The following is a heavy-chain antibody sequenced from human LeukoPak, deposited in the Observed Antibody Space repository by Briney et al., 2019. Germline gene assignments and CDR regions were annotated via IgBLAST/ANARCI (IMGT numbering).Heavy chain of an antibody. CDR1: GYTFTSYE. V-gene: IGHV1-8*01. CDR3: ARFVVTATPGGDY. J-gene: IGHJ4*02. D-gene: IGHD2-21*02. CDR2: MNPNSGNT. Sequence: GASVKVSCKGSGYTFTSYEINWVRQATGQGLEWMGWMNPNSGNTGYAQKFQGRVTMTRNTSISTAYMELSSLRSEDTAVYYCARFVVTATPGGDYWGQGTLVTVSS.